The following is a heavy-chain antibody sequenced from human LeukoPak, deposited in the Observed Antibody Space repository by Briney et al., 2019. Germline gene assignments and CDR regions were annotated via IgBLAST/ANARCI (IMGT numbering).Heavy chain of an antibody. CDR1: GGSISSGGYY. V-gene: IGHV4-30-2*03. CDR3: AKYNVVVIALDY. J-gene: IGHJ4*02. CDR2: IYHSGST. D-gene: IGHD2-21*01. Sequence: SETLSLTCTVSGGSISSGGYYWSWIRQPPGKGLEWIGYIYHSGSTYYNPSLKSRVTISVDTSKNQFSLKLSSVTAADTAVYYCAKYNVVVIALDYWGQGTLVTVSS.